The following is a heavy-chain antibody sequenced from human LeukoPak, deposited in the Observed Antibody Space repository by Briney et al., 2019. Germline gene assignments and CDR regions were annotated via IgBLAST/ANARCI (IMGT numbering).Heavy chain of an antibody. D-gene: IGHD2-8*01. CDR3: ARARILYHAFDI. Sequence: SETLSLTCTVSGGSISSYYWSWIRQPPGKGLEWIGYIYYSGSTNYNPSLKSRVTISVDTSKNQFSLKLSSVTAADTAMYYCARARILYHAFDIWGQGTMVTVSS. CDR1: GGSISSYY. CDR2: IYYSGST. V-gene: IGHV4-59*01. J-gene: IGHJ3*02.